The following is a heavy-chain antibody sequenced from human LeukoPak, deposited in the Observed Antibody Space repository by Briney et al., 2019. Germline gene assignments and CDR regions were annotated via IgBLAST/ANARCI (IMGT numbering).Heavy chain of an antibody. Sequence: PGGSLRLSCAASGFTVSSNYMSWVRQAPGKGLEWVSVIYSGGSTYYADSVKGRFTISRDNSKNTLYLQMSSLRAEDTAVYYCARDTIAAAVNYFDYWGQGTLVTVSS. CDR3: ARDTIAAAVNYFDY. J-gene: IGHJ4*02. CDR2: IYSGGST. D-gene: IGHD6-13*01. V-gene: IGHV3-53*01. CDR1: GFTVSSNY.